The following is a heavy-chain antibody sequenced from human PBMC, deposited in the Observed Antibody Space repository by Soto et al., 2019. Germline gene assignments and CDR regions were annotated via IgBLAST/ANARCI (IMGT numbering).Heavy chain of an antibody. V-gene: IGHV3-49*03. D-gene: IGHD3-10*01. CDR2: IRSKAYGGTT. CDR3: TRDSLPYYYGSGSYFFDY. Sequence: GGSLRLSCTACGFTFGDYAMSWFRQAPGKGLEWVGFIRSKAYGGTTEYAASVKGRFTISRDDSKSIAYLQMNSLKTEDTAVYYCTRDSLPYYYGSGSYFFDYWGQGTLVTVSS. CDR1: GFTFGDYA. J-gene: IGHJ4*02.